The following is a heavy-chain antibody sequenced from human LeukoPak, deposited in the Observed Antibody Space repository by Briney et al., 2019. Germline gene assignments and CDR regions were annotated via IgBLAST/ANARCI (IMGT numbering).Heavy chain of an antibody. V-gene: IGHV4-34*01. J-gene: IGHJ5*02. Sequence: SETLSLTCAVYGWSFNDYYWNWIRQPPGKGLEWIGEINARGDTNYNPSLKSRVTISVDTSKKQFSLRLTSMIAADTALYYCARGQVPAARGYNWFDPRGQGTLVTVST. CDR1: GWSFNDYY. CDR3: ARGQVPAARGYNWFDP. D-gene: IGHD2-2*01. CDR2: INARGDT.